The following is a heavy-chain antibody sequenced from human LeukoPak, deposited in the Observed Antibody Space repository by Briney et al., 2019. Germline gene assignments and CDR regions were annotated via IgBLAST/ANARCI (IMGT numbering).Heavy chain of an antibody. CDR2: INSDGSRT. V-gene: IGHV3-74*01. CDR1: EFTFSSHW. J-gene: IGHJ4*02. CDR3: RIAAVGSDY. D-gene: IGHD6-13*01. Sequence: PGGSLRLSCAASEFTFSSHWMHWVRQAPGEGLVWVSRINSDGSRTGYADSVKGRFTISRDNAKNTLYLQMNSLRAEDTAVYYCRIAAVGSDYWGQGTLVTVSS.